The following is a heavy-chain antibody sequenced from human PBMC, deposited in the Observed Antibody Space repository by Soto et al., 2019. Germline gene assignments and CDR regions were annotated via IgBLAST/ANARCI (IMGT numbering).Heavy chain of an antibody. CDR2: IPSDGSAQ. CDR3: ARAVAGQVRSAWNWLDY. V-gene: IGHV3-30-3*01. CDR1: GFTFRDYA. D-gene: IGHD1-1*01. Sequence: QVQLVESGGGVVQPGRSLRLSCEASGFTFRDYAMHWVRQAPGKGLEWVAAIPSDGSAQHYADSVKGRFSISRDNSKNTLSLQMNSLRPEDAALYYCARAVAGQVRSAWNWLDYWGKGTLVTVSS. J-gene: IGHJ4*02.